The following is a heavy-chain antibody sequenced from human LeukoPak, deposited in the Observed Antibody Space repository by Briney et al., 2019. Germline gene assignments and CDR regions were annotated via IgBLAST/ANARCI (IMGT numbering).Heavy chain of an antibody. CDR3: ARAMISDAFDI. CDR1: GGSISSYY. Sequence: NPSETLSLTCTVSGGSISSYYWSWIRQPPGKGLEWIGYIYYSGSTSYNPSLKSRVTISVDTSKNQFSLKLSSVTAADTAVYYCARAMISDAFDIWGQGTMVTVSS. V-gene: IGHV4-59*01. CDR2: IYYSGST. J-gene: IGHJ3*02. D-gene: IGHD3-22*01.